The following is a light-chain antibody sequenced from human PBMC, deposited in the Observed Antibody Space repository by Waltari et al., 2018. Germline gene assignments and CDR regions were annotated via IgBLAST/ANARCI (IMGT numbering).Light chain of an antibody. CDR2: TAS. CDR3: QQYNNWPPWT. Sequence: EIVLTQSPATLSVSPGERVTLSCRASQSVSSNLAWYQQKPGQAPRLLIYTASTRATGIPSRFSGSGSGTEFTLTIGSLQSEDFAVYYCQQYNNWPPWTFGQGTKVE. J-gene: IGKJ1*01. CDR1: QSVSSN. V-gene: IGKV3-15*01.